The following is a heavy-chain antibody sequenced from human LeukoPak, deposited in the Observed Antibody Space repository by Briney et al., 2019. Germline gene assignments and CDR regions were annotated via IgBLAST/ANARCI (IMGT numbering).Heavy chain of an antibody. CDR1: GGSFSGYY. CDR2: INHSGST. D-gene: IGHD6-19*01. J-gene: IGHJ4*02. CDR3: ARRYSSGWPFDY. Sequence: SETLSLTCAVYGGSFSGYYWNWIRQPPGKGLEWIGEINHSGSTNYNPSLKSRVTISVDTSKNQFSLKLSSVTAADTAVYYCARRYSSGWPFDYWGQGTLVTVSS. V-gene: IGHV4-34*01.